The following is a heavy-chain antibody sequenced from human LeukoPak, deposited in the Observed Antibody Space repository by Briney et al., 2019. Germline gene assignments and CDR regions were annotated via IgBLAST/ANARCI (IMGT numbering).Heavy chain of an antibody. CDR2: IYYSGST. CDR1: GGSISSSSYY. V-gene: IGHV4-39*07. J-gene: IGHJ4*02. CDR3: ARDYRRWELQYIDY. Sequence: SETLSLTCTVSGGSISSSSYYWGWIRQPPGKGLEWIGSIYYSGSTYYNPSLKSRVTISVDTSKNQFSLKLSSVTAADTAVYYCARDYRRWELQYIDYWGQGTLVTVSS. D-gene: IGHD1-26*01.